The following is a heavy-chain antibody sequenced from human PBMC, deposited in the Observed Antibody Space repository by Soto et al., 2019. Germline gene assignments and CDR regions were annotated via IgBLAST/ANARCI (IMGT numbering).Heavy chain of an antibody. V-gene: IGHV3-23*01. CDR2: ISGSGGNT. D-gene: IGHD3-3*01. Sequence: EVHLLESGGGLVQPGGSLRLSCAASGLTFSNYAMSWVCQAPGKGLEWVSLISGSGGNTYYADSVKGRFTISRDNSKKTLDLQMSSLRSEDTAVYYCAKAGHDFWSGAKGWIDYWGQGTLVTVCS. CDR3: AKAGHDFWSGAKGWIDY. CDR1: GLTFSNYA. J-gene: IGHJ4*02.